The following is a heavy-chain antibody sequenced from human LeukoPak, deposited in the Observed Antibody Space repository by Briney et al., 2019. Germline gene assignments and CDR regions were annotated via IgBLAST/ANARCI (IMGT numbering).Heavy chain of an antibody. J-gene: IGHJ4*02. V-gene: IGHV3-7*01. CDR2: IKQDASVK. CDR3: ARDVVVALDY. Sequence: GGSLRLSCAASGFTFSSYWMAWVRQAPGKGLEWVANIKQDASVKQYVDSVKGRFTISRDNADNSVYLQMNSLRIEDTAVYYCARDVVVALDYWGQGTLVTVSS. D-gene: IGHD2-15*01. CDR1: GFTFSSYW.